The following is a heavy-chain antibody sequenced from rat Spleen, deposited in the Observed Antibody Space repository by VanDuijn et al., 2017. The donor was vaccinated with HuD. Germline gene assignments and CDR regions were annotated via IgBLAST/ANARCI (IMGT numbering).Heavy chain of an antibody. Sequence: EVQLVESGGGLVQPGRSMKLSCAASGSTFSNYGMAWVRQAPKKGLEWVAYISYDGGSTYYRDSVKGRFTISRDNAKSTLYLQMDSLRSEDTATYYCARSVFDYWGQGVMVTVSS. CDR3: ARSVFDY. V-gene: IGHV5-25*01. J-gene: IGHJ2*01. CDR2: ISYDGGST. CDR1: GSTFSNYG.